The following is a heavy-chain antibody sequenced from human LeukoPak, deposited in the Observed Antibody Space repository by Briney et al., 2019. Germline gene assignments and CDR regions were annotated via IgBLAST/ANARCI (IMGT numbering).Heavy chain of an antibody. V-gene: IGHV4-39*01. D-gene: IGHD7-27*01. CDR2: IYYSGST. J-gene: IGHJ2*01. CDR3: ARHPPNWGIKYFDL. CDR1: GGSISSSSYY. Sequence: PSGTLSLTCTVSGGSISSSSYYWGWIRQPPGKGLEWIGSIYYSGSTYYNPSLKSRVTISVDTSKNQFSLKLSSVTAADTAVYYCARHPPNWGIKYFDLWGRGTLVTVSP.